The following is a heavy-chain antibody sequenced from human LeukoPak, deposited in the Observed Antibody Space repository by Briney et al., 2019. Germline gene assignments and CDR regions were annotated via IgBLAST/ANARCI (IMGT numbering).Heavy chain of an antibody. Sequence: GGSLRLSCAASGFTFSSYSMNWVRQAPGKGLEWVSSISSSSSYIYYADSVKGRFTISRDNAKKLLYLQMNSLRAENTAVYYCAASTFSGYDLGYWGQGTLVTVSS. CDR2: ISSSSSYI. D-gene: IGHD5-12*01. CDR3: AASTFSGYDLGY. J-gene: IGHJ4*02. V-gene: IGHV3-21*01. CDR1: GFTFSSYS.